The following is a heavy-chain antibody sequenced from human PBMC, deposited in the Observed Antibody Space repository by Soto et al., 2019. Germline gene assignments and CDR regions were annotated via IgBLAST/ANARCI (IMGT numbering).Heavy chain of an antibody. CDR1: GGSISSYY. V-gene: IGHV4-59*08. Sequence: SETLSLTCTVSGGSISSYYWSWIRQPPGKGLEWIGYIYYSGSTNYNPSLKSRVTISVDTSKNQFSLKLSSVTAADTAVYYCARHYSGGYSSSWYAFDIWGQGTMVTVSS. CDR3: ARHYSGGYSSSWYAFDI. CDR2: IYYSGST. J-gene: IGHJ3*02. D-gene: IGHD6-13*01.